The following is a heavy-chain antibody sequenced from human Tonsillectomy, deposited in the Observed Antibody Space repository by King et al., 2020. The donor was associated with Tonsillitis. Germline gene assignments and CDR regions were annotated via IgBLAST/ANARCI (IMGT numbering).Heavy chain of an antibody. V-gene: IGHV5-51*01. CDR2: LYPGNSDT. D-gene: IGHD1-1*01. CDR3: ARRTGTTGYYYYGMDV. CDR1: GYIFSRHW. J-gene: IGHJ6*02. Sequence: QLVQSGAEMKKPGESLKLSCQTSGYIFSRHWLGWVRQVPGKGLEWMGILYPGNSDTRYSPSFEGQVTISADNSITTAYLQWSSLKASDTAIYYCARRTGTTGYYYYGMDVWGQGTTGTV.